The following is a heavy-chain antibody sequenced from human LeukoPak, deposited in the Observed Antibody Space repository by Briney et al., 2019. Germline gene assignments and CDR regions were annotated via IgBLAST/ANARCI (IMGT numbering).Heavy chain of an antibody. D-gene: IGHD3-3*02. CDR3: ARLYGTFLEWSPYFDY. Sequence: GGSLRLSCAASGFTVSSNFMSWVRQAPGKGLEWVSVIYSGGSTYYADSVRGRFTIPRHNSKNTLYLQMNSLRAEDTAVYYCARLYGTFLEWSPYFDYWGQGTLVTVSS. CDR2: IYSGGST. J-gene: IGHJ4*02. V-gene: IGHV3-53*04. CDR1: GFTVSSNF.